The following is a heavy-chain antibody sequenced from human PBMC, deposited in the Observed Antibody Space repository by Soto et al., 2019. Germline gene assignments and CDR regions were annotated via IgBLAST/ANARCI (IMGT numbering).Heavy chain of an antibody. CDR1: GYKFTTYL. CDR2: IHPSGDT. CDR3: VRGYCTTSPCSGDFQC. J-gene: IGHJ1*01. Sequence: ASVKVSCKASGYKFTTYLIHWVRQAPGQGLEWMGMIHPSGDTGYAQKFRGRVTMTIDTSTTTAYMELRNLTSDDTAVYFSVRGYCTTSPCSGDFQCWGQGTLVTVSS. V-gene: IGHV1-46*01. D-gene: IGHD2-15*01.